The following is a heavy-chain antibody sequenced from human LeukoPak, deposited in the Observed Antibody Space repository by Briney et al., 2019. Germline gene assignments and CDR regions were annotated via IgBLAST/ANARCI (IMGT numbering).Heavy chain of an antibody. J-gene: IGHJ3*02. Sequence: GGSLRLSCAASGFTFSSYWMSWVRQAPGKGLEWVANIKQDGSEKYYVDSVKGRFTISRDNAKNSLYLQMNSLRAEDTAVYYCARDRGYYYDSSGYTDAFDIWGQGTMVTVSS. CDR3: ARDRGYYYDSSGYTDAFDI. D-gene: IGHD3-22*01. CDR2: IKQDGSEK. CDR1: GFTFSSYW. V-gene: IGHV3-7*01.